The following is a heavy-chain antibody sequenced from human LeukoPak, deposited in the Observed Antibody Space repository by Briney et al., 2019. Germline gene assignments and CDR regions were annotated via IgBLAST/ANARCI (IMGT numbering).Heavy chain of an antibody. Sequence: GGSLRLSCAASGFTFSSYAMSWVRQAPGKGLEWVSYISHTGSTMSYADSVKGRFTISRDNARNSLYLQMNSLRAEDTAVYYCAREGPYSSSWYGGFDPWGQGTLVTVSS. CDR1: GFTFSSYA. CDR2: ISHTGSTM. D-gene: IGHD6-13*01. J-gene: IGHJ5*02. CDR3: AREGPYSSSWYGGFDP. V-gene: IGHV3-48*04.